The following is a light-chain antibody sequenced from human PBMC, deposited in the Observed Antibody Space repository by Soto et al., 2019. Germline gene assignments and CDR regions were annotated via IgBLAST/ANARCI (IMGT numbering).Light chain of an antibody. CDR1: NNDVGGYKL. Sequence: QSALTQPASVSGSPGQSITISCTGTNNDVGGYKLVSWYQQHPGKVPKVVIYEGSKRPSGVSNRFSGSKSGNTASLTISALLAEDEADYFCASSTSDSLYVFGTGTKLTVL. V-gene: IGLV2-14*02. CDR3: ASSTSDSLYV. J-gene: IGLJ1*01. CDR2: EGS.